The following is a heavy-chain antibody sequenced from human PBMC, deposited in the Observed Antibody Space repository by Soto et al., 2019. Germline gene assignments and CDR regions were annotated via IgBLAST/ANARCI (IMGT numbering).Heavy chain of an antibody. D-gene: IGHD6-6*01. CDR2: ISAYNGNT. V-gene: IGHV1-18*01. CDR1: GYTFTSYG. CDR3: ARVRSSSSPDAFDI. J-gene: IGHJ3*02. Sequence: EASVKVSCKASGYTFTSYGISWVRQAPGQGLEWMGWISAYNGNTNYAQKLQGRVTMTTDTSTSTAYMELRSLRSDDTAVYYCARVRSSSSPDAFDIWGQGTMVTVSS.